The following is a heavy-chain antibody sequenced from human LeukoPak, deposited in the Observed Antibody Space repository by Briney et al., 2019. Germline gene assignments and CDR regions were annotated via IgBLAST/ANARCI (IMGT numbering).Heavy chain of an antibody. V-gene: IGHV3-66*02. J-gene: IGHJ4*02. CDR3: ARDSGSWSFDY. Sequence: GGSLRLSCAASGFIFSTYWMTWVRQAPGKGLEWVSVIYSGGSTYYADSVKGRFTISRDNSKNTLYLQMNSLRAEDTAVYYCARDSGSWSFDYWGQGTLVTVSS. CDR1: GFIFSTYW. D-gene: IGHD2-15*01. CDR2: IYSGGST.